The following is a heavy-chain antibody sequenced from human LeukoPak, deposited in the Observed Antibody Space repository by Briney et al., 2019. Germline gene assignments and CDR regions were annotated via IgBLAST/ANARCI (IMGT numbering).Heavy chain of an antibody. J-gene: IGHJ4*02. D-gene: IGHD3-9*01. Sequence: PSETQSLTCAVSGGSISIGGYSWSWIRQPPGKGREWIGYIFHSGSTYYNPSLKSRVTISVDTSKNQFSLKLSSVTAADTAVYYCARAGRYFDYCGQGTLVTVSP. CDR3: ARAGRYFDY. V-gene: IGHV4-30-2*01. CDR1: GGSISIGGYS. CDR2: IFHSGST.